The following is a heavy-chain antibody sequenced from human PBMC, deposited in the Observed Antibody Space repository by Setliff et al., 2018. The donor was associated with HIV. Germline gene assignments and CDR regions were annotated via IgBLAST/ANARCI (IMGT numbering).Heavy chain of an antibody. V-gene: IGHV4-4*07. CDR2: IYASIKSA. CDR3: ARDRGPYCSGSICHPPHSSYMDV. D-gene: IGHD2-15*01. J-gene: IGHJ6*03. CDR1: GGSISGFY. Sequence: SETLSLTCTVSGGSISGFYWSWFRQPAEKGLEWIGRIYASIKSAHYNPSLKSRITMSVDTSENQLSLRLSSVTSAATAVYYCARDRGPYCSGSICHPPHSSYMDVWGKGTTVTVSS.